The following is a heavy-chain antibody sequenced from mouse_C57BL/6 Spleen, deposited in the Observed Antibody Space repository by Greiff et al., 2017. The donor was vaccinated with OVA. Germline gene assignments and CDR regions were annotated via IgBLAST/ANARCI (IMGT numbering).Heavy chain of an antibody. CDR1: GYTFTSYW. CDR2: IHPNSGST. Sequence: VQLQQPGAELVKPGASVKLSCKASGYTFTSYWMHWVKQRPGQGLEWIGMIHPNSGSTNYNEKFKSKATLTVDKSSSTAYMQLSSLTSEDSAVYYCATSTVVAPYYFDYWGQGTTLTVSS. CDR3: ATSTVVAPYYFDY. V-gene: IGHV1-64*01. J-gene: IGHJ2*01. D-gene: IGHD1-1*01.